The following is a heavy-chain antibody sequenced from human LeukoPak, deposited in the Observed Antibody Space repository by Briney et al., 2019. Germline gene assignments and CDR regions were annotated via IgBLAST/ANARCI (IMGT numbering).Heavy chain of an antibody. D-gene: IGHD4-17*01. J-gene: IGHJ6*03. CDR2: INPNSGGT. CDR1: GYTFTGYY. Sequence: ASVKVSCKASGYTFTGYYMHWVRQAPGQGLEWMGRINPNSGGTNYAQKFQGRVTMTRDTSINTAYMELSSLTSEDTAVYYCARAGGDYGDYYHYYYYMDVWGSGTTVTVSS. CDR3: ARAGGDYGDYYHYYYYMDV. V-gene: IGHV1-2*06.